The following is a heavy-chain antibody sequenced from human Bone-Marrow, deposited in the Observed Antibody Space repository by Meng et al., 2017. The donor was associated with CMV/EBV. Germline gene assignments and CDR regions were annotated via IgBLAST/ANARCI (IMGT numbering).Heavy chain of an antibody. J-gene: IGHJ5*01. CDR2: MNPNTGNT. Sequence: YIFTSYDINWVRQTTGQGLEWVGWMNPNTGNTGYAQNSQGRVTMTSETTINTANMELSRLRYEDTAVYYGARGGRYWDSGSCDSGVDSWGQGTLVTVSS. D-gene: IGHD2-15*01. CDR1: YIFTSYD. CDR3: ARGGRYWDSGSCDSGVDS. V-gene: IGHV1-8*01.